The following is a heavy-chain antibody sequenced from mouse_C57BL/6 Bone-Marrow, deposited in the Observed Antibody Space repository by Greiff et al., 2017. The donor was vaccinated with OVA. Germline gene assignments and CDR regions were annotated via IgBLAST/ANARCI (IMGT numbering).Heavy chain of an antibody. J-gene: IGHJ1*03. D-gene: IGHD1-1*01. V-gene: IGHV1-85*01. Sequence: QVQLKQSGPELVKPGASVKLSCKASGYTFTSYDINWVKQRPGQGLEWIGWIYPRDGSTKYNEKFKGKATLTVDTSSSTAYMELHSLTSEDSAVYVCARLTTVVARYFDVWGTGTTVTVSS. CDR2: IYPRDGST. CDR3: ARLTTVVARYFDV. CDR1: GYTFTSYD.